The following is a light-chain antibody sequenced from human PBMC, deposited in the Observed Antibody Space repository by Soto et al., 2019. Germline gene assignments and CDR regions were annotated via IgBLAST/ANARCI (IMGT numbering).Light chain of an antibody. CDR3: QQYYSYSPLT. CDR1: QSISNR. CDR2: DAS. J-gene: IGKJ4*01. Sequence: DIQMTQSASTLSASLGDRVTITCGASQSISNRLAWYQQKPGKAPKLLVYDASSLESGVPSRFSGSGSATEFTLTISSLQPDDFTTYYCQQYYSYSPLTFGGGTKVDIK. V-gene: IGKV1-5*01.